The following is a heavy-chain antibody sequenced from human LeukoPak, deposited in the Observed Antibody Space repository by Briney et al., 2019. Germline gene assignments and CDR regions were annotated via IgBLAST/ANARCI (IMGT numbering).Heavy chain of an antibody. D-gene: IGHD2-15*01. V-gene: IGHV4-59*01. CDR1: GGSISSYY. CDR3: ARAIRPSDRCCSGGSCYPGPDYFDY. CDR2: IYYSGST. Sequence: SETLSLTCTVSGGSISSYYWSWIRQPPGKGLEWIGYIYYSGSTNYNPSLKSRVTISVDTSKNQFSLKLSSVTAADTAVYYCARAIRPSDRCCSGGSCYPGPDYFDYWGQGTLVTVSS. J-gene: IGHJ4*02.